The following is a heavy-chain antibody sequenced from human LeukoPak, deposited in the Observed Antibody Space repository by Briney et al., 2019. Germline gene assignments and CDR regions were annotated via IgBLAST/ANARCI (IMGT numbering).Heavy chain of an antibody. Sequence: ASVTVSCKASGYTFTGYYMHWVRQAPGQGLEWMAWINPNSGGTNYAQKFQGWVTMTRDTSISTAYMELSRLRSDDTAVYYCARGRPMVRGVTDLYYFDYWGQGTLVTVSS. D-gene: IGHD3-10*01. CDR3: ARGRPMVRGVTDLYYFDY. CDR2: INPNSGGT. J-gene: IGHJ4*02. CDR1: GYTFTGYY. V-gene: IGHV1-2*04.